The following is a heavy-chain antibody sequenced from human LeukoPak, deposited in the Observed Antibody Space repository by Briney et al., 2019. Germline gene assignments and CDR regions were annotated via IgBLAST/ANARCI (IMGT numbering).Heavy chain of an antibody. J-gene: IGHJ4*02. CDR3: AGHYCDSSGFDY. D-gene: IGHD3-22*01. V-gene: IGHV4-34*01. Sequence: SETLSLTCAVYGGSFSGYYWSWIRQPPGKGLEWIGEINHSGSTNYNPSLKSRVTISVDTSKNQFSLKLSSVTAADTAVYYCAGHYCDSSGFDYWGQGTLVTVSS. CDR2: INHSGST. CDR1: GGSFSGYY.